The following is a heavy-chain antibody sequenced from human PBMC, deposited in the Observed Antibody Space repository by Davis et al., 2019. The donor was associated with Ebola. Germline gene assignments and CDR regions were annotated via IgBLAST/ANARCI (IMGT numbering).Heavy chain of an antibody. V-gene: IGHV1-69*10. D-gene: IGHD5-24*01. CDR1: GGTFSSYA. CDR3: ARGRRLQPPFYYYYYYMDV. CDR2: IIPILGIA. Sequence: SVKVSCKASGGTFSSYAISWVRQAPGQGLEWMGGIIPILGIANYAQKFQGRVTITADESTSTAYMELSSLRSEDTAVYYCARGRRLQPPFYYYYYYMDVWGKGTTVTVSS. J-gene: IGHJ6*03.